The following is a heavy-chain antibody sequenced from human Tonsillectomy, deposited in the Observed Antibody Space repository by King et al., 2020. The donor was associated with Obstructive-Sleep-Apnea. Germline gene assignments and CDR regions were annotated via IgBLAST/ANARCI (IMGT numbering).Heavy chain of an antibody. J-gene: IGHJ4*02. CDR3: ARGPVGQWLVLDY. CDR1: GGSISSYY. CDR2: FYYSGST. Sequence: QLQESGPGLVKPSETLSLTCTVSGGSISSYYWSWIRQPPGKGLEWIGYFYYSGSTSYNPSLKSRVTISVDTSKNQFSLKLSSVTAADTAVYYCARGPVGQWLVLDYWGQGTLVTVSS. V-gene: IGHV4-59*01. D-gene: IGHD6-19*01.